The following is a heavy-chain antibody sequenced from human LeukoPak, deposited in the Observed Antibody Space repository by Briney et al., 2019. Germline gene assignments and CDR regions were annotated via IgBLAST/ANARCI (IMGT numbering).Heavy chain of an antibody. D-gene: IGHD3-22*01. CDR3: ASTATNYYDSSGYDY. Sequence: SETLSLTCTVSGYSISSGYYWGWIRQPPGKGLEWIGSIYHSGSSYYNPSLNSRVTISVDTSKNQFSLKLSSVTAADTAVYYCASTATNYYDSSGYDYWGQGTLVTVSS. CDR2: IYHSGSS. CDR1: GYSISSGYY. V-gene: IGHV4-38-2*02. J-gene: IGHJ4*02.